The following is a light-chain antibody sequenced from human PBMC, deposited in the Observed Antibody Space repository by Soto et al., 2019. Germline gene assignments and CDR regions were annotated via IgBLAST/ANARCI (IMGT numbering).Light chain of an antibody. CDR1: QSFSSN. Sequence: EIVMTQSPATLSVAPGERARLSCRASQSFSSNLAWYQQKPGQAPRLLVYGASTRASGIPDRFSGSGSGTEFTLTISSLQSEDFAVYYCQQQSNWPRAFGQGTKVDI. CDR2: GAS. CDR3: QQQSNWPRA. V-gene: IGKV3-15*01. J-gene: IGKJ1*01.